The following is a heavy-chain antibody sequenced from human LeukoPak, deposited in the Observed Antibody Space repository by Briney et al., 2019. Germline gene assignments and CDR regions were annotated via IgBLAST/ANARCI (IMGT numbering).Heavy chain of an antibody. V-gene: IGHV1-3*01. J-gene: IGHJ4*02. CDR3: ARSGYSSSWFLTPFDY. Sequence: GASVKVSCKASGYTFTNYAIHWVRQAPGQRPEWMGWINAGNGNTKNSQKFQGRVTITRDTSATTAYMELSSLRSEDTAVYYCARSGYSSSWFLTPFDYWGQGTLVTVSS. CDR2: INAGNGNT. D-gene: IGHD6-13*01. CDR1: GYTFTNYA.